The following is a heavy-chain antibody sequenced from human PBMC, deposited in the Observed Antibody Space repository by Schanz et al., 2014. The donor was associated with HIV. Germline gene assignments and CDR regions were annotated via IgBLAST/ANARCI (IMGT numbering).Heavy chain of an antibody. CDR3: VRGDTVFEY. V-gene: IGHV3-21*02. CDR1: GFTFNNYG. Sequence: VQLVESGGGVVQPGGSLRLSCAASGFTFNNYGVNWVRQAPGKGLEWISSISSNTNYINYADSVKGRFTISRDNAKNSLYLQMNSLRFADTAVYYCVRGDTVFEYWGQGTLVTVS. D-gene: IGHD5-18*01. J-gene: IGHJ4*02. CDR2: ISSNTNYI.